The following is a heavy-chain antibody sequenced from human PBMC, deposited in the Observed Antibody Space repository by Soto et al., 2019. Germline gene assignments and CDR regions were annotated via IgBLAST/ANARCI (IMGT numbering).Heavy chain of an antibody. J-gene: IGHJ4*02. CDR2: IYYSGST. V-gene: IGHV4-59*08. CDR3: ARHGNDILTGYIIDY. Sequence: SETLSLTCTVSGGSISSYYWSWIRQPPGKGLEWIGYIYYSGSTNYNPSLKSRVTISVDTSKNQFSLKLSSVTAADTAVYYCARHGNDILTGYIIDYWGQGTLVTVS. D-gene: IGHD3-9*01. CDR1: GGSISSYY.